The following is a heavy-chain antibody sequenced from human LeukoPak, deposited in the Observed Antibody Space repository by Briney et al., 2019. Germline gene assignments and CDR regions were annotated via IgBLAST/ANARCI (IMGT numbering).Heavy chain of an antibody. CDR1: GFTFRNYG. J-gene: IGHJ3*02. V-gene: IGHV3-30*02. Sequence: PGGSLRLSCTASGFTFRNYGMHWVRQAPGKGLEWVAFIRYDGKNEYYGDPVKGRFTVSRDNSKNTLYLQMNSLSAEDTAIYYCAKDFMHSSTWYDAFDMWGQGTMVTVSS. CDR3: AKDFMHSSTWYDAFDM. CDR2: IRYDGKNE. D-gene: IGHD2-2*01.